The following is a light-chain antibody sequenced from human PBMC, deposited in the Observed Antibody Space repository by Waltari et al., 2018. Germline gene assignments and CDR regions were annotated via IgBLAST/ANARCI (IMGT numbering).Light chain of an antibody. J-gene: IGLJ1*01. V-gene: IGLV2-14*03. CDR1: SRGVGGYNF. CDR2: DVA. Sequence: QSALTQPASVSGSPGQSIRISCTGTSRGVGGYNFVAWYQQHPGKAPQLMIYDVANRPSGVSNRFSGSKSGNTASLTISGLQAEDEADYYCSSYTSSSTRVFGTGTKVTVL. CDR3: SSYTSSSTRV.